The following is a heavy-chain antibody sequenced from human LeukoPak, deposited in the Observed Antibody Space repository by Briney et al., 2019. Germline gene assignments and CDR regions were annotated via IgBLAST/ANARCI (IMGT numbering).Heavy chain of an antibody. D-gene: IGHD1-7*01. Sequence: SETLSLTCTVSGGSISDFYWSWIRQSPGKGLEWIGYAYYSGSTNYNPSLKSRVTISVDVSKRQFSLKLISVTAADTAVYYCARENWNYGEDFWGQGTLVTVSS. V-gene: IGHV4-59*12. CDR2: AYYSGST. J-gene: IGHJ4*02. CDR3: ARENWNYGEDF. CDR1: GGSISDFY.